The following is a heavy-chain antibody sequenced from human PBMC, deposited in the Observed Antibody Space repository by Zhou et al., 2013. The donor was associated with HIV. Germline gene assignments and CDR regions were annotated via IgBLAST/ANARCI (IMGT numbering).Heavy chain of an antibody. CDR1: GYTLTELY. Sequence: QVQFMQSGAEVKMPGASVRVSCKVSGYTLTELYMHWVRQAPGKGLEWMGGFDSEDVKKIYGQKFQGRVTISEDRSTDTVYMELSSLKSEDTALYYCARDHSSTAWDRMYWWLDPWGQGTLVTVSS. CDR2: FDSEDVKK. D-gene: IGHD1-26*01. CDR3: ARDHSSTAWDRMYWWLDP. J-gene: IGHJ5*02. V-gene: IGHV1-24*01.